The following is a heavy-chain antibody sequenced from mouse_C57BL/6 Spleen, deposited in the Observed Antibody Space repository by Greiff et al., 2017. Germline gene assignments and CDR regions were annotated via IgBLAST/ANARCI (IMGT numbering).Heavy chain of an antibody. CDR1: GYTFTSYW. D-gene: IGHD3-2*02. J-gene: IGHJ3*01. Sequence: QVQLQQPGAELVRPGSSVKLSCKASGYTFTSYWMDWVKQRPGQGLEWIGNIYPSDSETHYNQKFKDKATLPVDKSSSTAYMQLSSLTSEDSAVYYCARYKSKDSSGYPFAYWGQGTLVTVSA. V-gene: IGHV1-61*01. CDR2: IYPSDSET. CDR3: ARYKSKDSSGYPFAY.